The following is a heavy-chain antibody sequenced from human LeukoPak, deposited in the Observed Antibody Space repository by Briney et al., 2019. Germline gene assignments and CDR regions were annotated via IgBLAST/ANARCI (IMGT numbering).Heavy chain of an antibody. CDR2: IYYRGSS. Sequence: SETLSLTCTVSGGSISSYYWSWIRQPPGKGLEWIGYIYYRGSSNYNPSLKSRVTISVDTSKNQFSLKPTSVTAADTAVYYCARAGRPDQLQNYYFYGMDVWGQGTTVTVSS. CDR3: ARAGRPDQLQNYYFYGMDV. J-gene: IGHJ6*02. V-gene: IGHV4-59*01. D-gene: IGHD2-2*01. CDR1: GGSISSYY.